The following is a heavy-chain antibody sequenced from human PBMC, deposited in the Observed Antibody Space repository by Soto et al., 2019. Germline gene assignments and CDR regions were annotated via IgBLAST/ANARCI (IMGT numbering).Heavy chain of an antibody. J-gene: IGHJ4*02. V-gene: IGHV3-73*01. CDR2: IRSKANSYAT. CDR3: TRRALGAEGPFDY. D-gene: IGHD3-10*01. Sequence: EVQLVESGGGLVQPGGSLKLSCAASGFTFSGSAMHWVRQASGKGLEWVGRIRSKANSYATAYAASVNGRFTISRDDSKNTAYLQMNSLKTEDTAVYYCTRRALGAEGPFDYWGQGTLVTVSS. CDR1: GFTFSGSA.